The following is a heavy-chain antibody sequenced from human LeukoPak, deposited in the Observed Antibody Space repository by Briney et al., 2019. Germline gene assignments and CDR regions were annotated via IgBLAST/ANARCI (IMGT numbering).Heavy chain of an antibody. CDR2: IYPGDSGT. J-gene: IGHJ4*02. V-gene: IGHV5-51*01. CDR3: ARSLPQYCSGGSCYFPD. D-gene: IGHD2-15*01. CDR1: GYTFTTYW. Sequence: GESLKISCKGSGYTFTTYWIGWVRQMPGKGLEWMGIIYPGDSGTRYSPSFQGQVTISADKSISTAYLQWSSLKASDTAMYYCARSLPQYCSGGSCYFPDWGQGTLVTVSS.